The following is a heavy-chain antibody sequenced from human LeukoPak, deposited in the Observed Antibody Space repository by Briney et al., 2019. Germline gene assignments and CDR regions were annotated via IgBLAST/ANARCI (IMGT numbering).Heavy chain of an antibody. D-gene: IGHD1-26*01. Sequence: ASVKVSCKASGYTFNSYSVTWVRQSPGQGLEWMGWISTYNGNTNYSQKLQGRVTMTTDTSTSTAYMELRSLRSDDTAVYYCARSGVGAPFDYWGQGTLVTVSS. CDR1: GYTFNSYS. V-gene: IGHV1-18*04. CDR2: ISTYNGNT. CDR3: ARSGVGAPFDY. J-gene: IGHJ4*02.